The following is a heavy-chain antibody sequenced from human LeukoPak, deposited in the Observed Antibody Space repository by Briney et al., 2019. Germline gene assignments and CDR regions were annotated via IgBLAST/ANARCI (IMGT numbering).Heavy chain of an antibody. Sequence: ASGDLRLKSYEYRCTGYYIHLRPQAPDQPLEYMESINHNSGDTNYGQKFKGRVTMTRDTSISTAYMELSSLRSDDTAVLYCARGSAEKDSDSSGFAYWGQGTLVTVSS. D-gene: IGHD3-22*01. CDR2: INHNSGDT. J-gene: IGHJ4*02. CDR3: ARGSAEKDSDSSGFAY. CDR1: EYRCTGYY. V-gene: IGHV1-2*02.